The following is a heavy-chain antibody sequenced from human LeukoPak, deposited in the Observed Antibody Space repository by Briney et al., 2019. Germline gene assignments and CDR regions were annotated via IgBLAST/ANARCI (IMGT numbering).Heavy chain of an antibody. CDR1: GYTFTGYY. V-gene: IGHV1-2*02. D-gene: IGHD2-15*01. J-gene: IGHJ6*03. Sequence: GASVKVSCKASGYTFTGYYMHWVRQAPGQGLEWMGWINPNSGGTNYAQKFQGRVTMTRDTSISTAYMELSRLRSDDTAVYYCARDYGYCSGGSCYWDYYYYYMDVWGKGTTVTVSS. CDR3: ARDYGYCSGGSCYWDYYYYYMDV. CDR2: INPNSGGT.